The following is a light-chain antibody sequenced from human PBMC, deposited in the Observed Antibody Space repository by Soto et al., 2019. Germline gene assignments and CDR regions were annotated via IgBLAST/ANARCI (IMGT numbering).Light chain of an antibody. CDR2: GAS. J-gene: IGKJ2*01. CDR1: QSITSE. Sequence: EIVMTQSPATLSVSPGETATLSCRASQSITSELAWYQQKPGQPPRLLIYGASTRATGVPARFTRSGSGSEFTLTISGLQSEDFAVYYCQQGHNWPLTFGQGTRLEI. CDR3: QQGHNWPLT. V-gene: IGKV3-15*01.